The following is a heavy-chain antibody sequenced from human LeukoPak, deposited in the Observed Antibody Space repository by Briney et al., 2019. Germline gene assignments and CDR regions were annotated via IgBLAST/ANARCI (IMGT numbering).Heavy chain of an antibody. D-gene: IGHD2-8*01. CDR1: RFTFSSYE. J-gene: IGHJ3*02. Sequence: GGSLRLSCAASRFTFSSYEMNWVRQAPSKGLKWVSYISGSGIKHYADSVKGRFTISRDNAKNSLYLQMNSLRVEDTAVYYCAREDTGVAFDIWGQGTTVTV. V-gene: IGHV3-48*03. CDR3: AREDTGVAFDI. CDR2: ISGSGIK.